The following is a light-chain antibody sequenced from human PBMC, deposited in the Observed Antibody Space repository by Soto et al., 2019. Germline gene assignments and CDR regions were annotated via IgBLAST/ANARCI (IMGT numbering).Light chain of an antibody. V-gene: IGKV3-15*01. J-gene: IGKJ1*01. CDR3: QQYNNWPRT. Sequence: EIVLTQSPGTLSLSPGEIATLSCSVSQSVSNNYLAWYQQKPGQAPRLLIYTTSTRATGIPARFSGSGSGTEFTLTITSLQSEDFAVYYCQQYNNWPRTFGQGTKVDIK. CDR1: QSVSNN. CDR2: TTS.